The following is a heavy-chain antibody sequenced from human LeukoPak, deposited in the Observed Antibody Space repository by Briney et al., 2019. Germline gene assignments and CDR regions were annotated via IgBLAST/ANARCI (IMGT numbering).Heavy chain of an antibody. J-gene: IGHJ5*02. D-gene: IGHD2-2*01. CDR2: IYYRGST. CDR3: ARDKYGRFDP. CDR1: GGSISSGGYY. V-gene: IGHV4-31*03. Sequence: SQTLSLTCTVSGGSISSGGYYWSWLRQHPGTGLEWIGYIYYRGSTYYNPSLKSRVTISVDTSKNQFSLKLSSVTAADTAVYYCARDKYGRFDPWGQGTLVTVSS.